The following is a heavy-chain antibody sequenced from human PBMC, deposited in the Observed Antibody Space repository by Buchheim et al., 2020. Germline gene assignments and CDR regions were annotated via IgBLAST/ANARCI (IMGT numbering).Heavy chain of an antibody. V-gene: IGHV4-59*12. CDR2: IYYSGST. D-gene: IGHD3-10*01. CDR3: ARNERSSMVRRYGMDV. Sequence: QVQLQESGPGLVKPSETLSLTCTVSGGSISSYYWSWIRQPPGKGLEWIGYIYYSGSTNYNPSLKSRVTISVDTSKNQFSLKLSSVTAADTAVYYCARNERSSMVRRYGMDVWGQGTT. J-gene: IGHJ6*02. CDR1: GGSISSYY.